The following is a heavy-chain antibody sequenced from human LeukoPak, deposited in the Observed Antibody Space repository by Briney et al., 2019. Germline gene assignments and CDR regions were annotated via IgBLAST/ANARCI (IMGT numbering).Heavy chain of an antibody. D-gene: IGHD3-3*01. J-gene: IGHJ4*02. Sequence: GGSLRLSCAASGFDFSSNWMHWVRNAPGQGLVWVSRIKGEGISTNYADSVKDRFTISRDIAKNTLYLQMNSLRAEDTGVYYCAKDHYWSIDYWGRGTLVTVSS. CDR1: GFDFSSNW. CDR3: AKDHYWSIDY. CDR2: IKGEGIST. V-gene: IGHV3-74*01.